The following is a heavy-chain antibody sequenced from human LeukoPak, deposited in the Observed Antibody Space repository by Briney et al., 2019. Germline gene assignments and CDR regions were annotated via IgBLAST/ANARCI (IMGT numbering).Heavy chain of an antibody. D-gene: IGHD3-22*01. CDR1: GGSISSGGYY. V-gene: IGHV4-31*03. Sequence: SETLSLTCTVTGGSISSGGYYWSWIRQHPGKGLEWIGYIYYSGSTYYNPSLKSRVTISVDTSKNQFSLKLSSVTAADTAVYYCARVDYYDSSYGMDVWGQGTTVTVSS. J-gene: IGHJ6*02. CDR3: ARVDYYDSSYGMDV. CDR2: IYYSGST.